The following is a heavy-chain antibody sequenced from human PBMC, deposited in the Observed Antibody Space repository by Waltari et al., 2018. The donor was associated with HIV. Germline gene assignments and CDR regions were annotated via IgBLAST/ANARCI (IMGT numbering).Heavy chain of an antibody. J-gene: IGHJ4*02. D-gene: IGHD6-6*01. V-gene: IGHV3-33*01. CDR1: GFTFGSYG. Sequence: GESGGGVVQPGKSLRLSCATSGFTFGSYGIHWVRQAPGKGLEWVAVINYDGSNKFYAESVKGRFLISRDNSKNTLFLQMNSLRDEDTGLYYCARDKAPYSSSSAVDYWGQGTLVTVS. CDR3: ARDKAPYSSSSAVDY. CDR2: INYDGSNK.